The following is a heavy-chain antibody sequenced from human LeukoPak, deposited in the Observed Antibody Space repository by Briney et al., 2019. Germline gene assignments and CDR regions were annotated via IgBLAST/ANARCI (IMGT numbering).Heavy chain of an antibody. Sequence: GGSLRLSCAASGFTFSSYGMHWVRQAPGKGLEWVAVISYDGSNKYYADSVKGRFTISRDNSKNTLYLQMNSLRAEDTAVYYCAKESGYCSGGSCYSVIDYWGQGTLVTVSS. V-gene: IGHV3-30*18. J-gene: IGHJ4*02. CDR1: GFTFSSYG. CDR2: ISYDGSNK. D-gene: IGHD2-15*01. CDR3: AKESGYCSGGSCYSVIDY.